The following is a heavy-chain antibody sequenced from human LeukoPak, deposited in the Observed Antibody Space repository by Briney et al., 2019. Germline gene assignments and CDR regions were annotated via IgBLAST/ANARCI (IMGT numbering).Heavy chain of an antibody. Sequence: SETLSLTCNVSGGSISSYHWSWIWQPAGKGLEWVGRIYNIGSTNYNPSPKSRVFISVDKSKNLLSLKLISVTAADTAVYFCARDSERPPYYYYYMDVWGRGTTVTVSS. CDR3: ARDSERPPYYYYYMDV. D-gene: IGHD3-10*01. CDR1: GGSISSYH. J-gene: IGHJ6*03. V-gene: IGHV4-4*07. CDR2: IYNIGST.